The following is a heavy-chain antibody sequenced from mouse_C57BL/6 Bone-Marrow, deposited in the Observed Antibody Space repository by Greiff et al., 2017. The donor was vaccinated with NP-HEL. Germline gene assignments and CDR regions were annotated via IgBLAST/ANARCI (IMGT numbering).Heavy chain of an antibody. CDR1: GFTFSDYG. J-gene: IGHJ3*01. CDR2: ISSGSSTI. Sequence: EVKLMESGGGLVKPGGSLKLSCAASGFTFSDYGMHWVRQAPEKGLEWVAYISSGSSTIYYADTVKGRFTISRDNAKNTLFLQMTSLRSEDTAMYYCANHYDYEAYWGQGTLVTVSA. D-gene: IGHD2-4*01. CDR3: ANHYDYEAY. V-gene: IGHV5-17*01.